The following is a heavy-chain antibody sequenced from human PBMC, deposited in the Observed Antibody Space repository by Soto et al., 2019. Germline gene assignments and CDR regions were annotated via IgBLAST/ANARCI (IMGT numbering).Heavy chain of an antibody. CDR1: GDSISSYY. CDR3: ARGIPPGIAAAGTFWFDP. V-gene: IGHV4-59*12. CDR2: ILNSGNT. D-gene: IGHD6-13*01. Sequence: SETLSLTCTVSGDSISSYYWSWIRQPPGKGLEWIGYILNSGNTNYNPSLKSRVTISVDTSKNQFSLKLSSVTAADTAVYYCARGIPPGIAAAGTFWFDPWGQGTLVTVS. J-gene: IGHJ5*02.